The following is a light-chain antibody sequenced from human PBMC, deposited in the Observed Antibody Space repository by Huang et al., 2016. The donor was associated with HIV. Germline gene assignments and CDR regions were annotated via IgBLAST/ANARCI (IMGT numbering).Light chain of an antibody. CDR2: ATS. CDR1: QGISNS. V-gene: IGKV1-NL1*01. Sequence: DIQMTQSPSSLSASVGDRVTITFRASQGISNSVAWYPQRPGKAPKLLLYATSRLETGAPSRFSGSRSGTEYTLTISSLQPEDLATYYCQQYYNNPPWTFGQGTKVEIK. J-gene: IGKJ1*01. CDR3: QQYYNNPPWT.